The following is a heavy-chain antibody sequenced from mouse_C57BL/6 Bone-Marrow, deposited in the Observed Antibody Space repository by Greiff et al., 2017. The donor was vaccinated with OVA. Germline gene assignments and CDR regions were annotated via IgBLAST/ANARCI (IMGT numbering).Heavy chain of an antibody. J-gene: IGHJ2*01. Sequence: VQLQESGAELARPGASVKMSCKASGYTFTSYSLHWVKQRPGQGLEWIGYINPSSGYTKYNQKFKGKATFTADKSSSTDLMLLGRLTAEESAEYFGIKVGGYRQGGDYWGQGTALTVSS. V-gene: IGHV1-4*01. CDR1: GYTFTSYS. D-gene: IGHD1-3*01. CDR3: IKVGGYRQGGDY. CDR2: INPSSGYT.